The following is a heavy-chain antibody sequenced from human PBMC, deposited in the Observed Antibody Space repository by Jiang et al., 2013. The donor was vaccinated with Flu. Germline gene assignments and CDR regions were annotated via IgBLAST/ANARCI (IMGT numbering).Heavy chain of an antibody. V-gene: IGHV6-1*01. CDR1: GDSVSNNNAA. CDR2: TYYRSRWYY. Sequence: AISGDSVSNNNAAWTWIRQSPSRGLEWLGRTYYRSRWYYDYAVSVKSRTVINADTSKNQFSLHLKYVTPEDTAVYYCTRGLSYGDNGMDVWGQGTTVTV. J-gene: IGHJ6*02. D-gene: IGHD5-24*01. CDR3: TRGLSYGDNGMDV.